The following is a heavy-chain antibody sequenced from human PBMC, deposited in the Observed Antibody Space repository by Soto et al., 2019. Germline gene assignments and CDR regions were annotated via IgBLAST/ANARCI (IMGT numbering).Heavy chain of an antibody. CDR3: VKERYGSGSYPYFDY. J-gene: IGHJ4*02. Sequence: GGSLRLSCAASGFIFSTSAMNWVRQAPGKGLEWVSVIDSGGSTDHADSVKGRFIISRDNSKNTLYLQMNSLRAEDTATYYCVKERYGSGSYPYFDYWGQGTPVTVSS. D-gene: IGHD3-10*01. CDR1: GFIFSTSA. V-gene: IGHV3-23*03. CDR2: IDSGGST.